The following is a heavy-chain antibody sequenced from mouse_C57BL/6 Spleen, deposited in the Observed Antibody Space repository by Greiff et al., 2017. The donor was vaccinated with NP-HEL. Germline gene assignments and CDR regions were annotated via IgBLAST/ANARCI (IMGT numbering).Heavy chain of an antibody. CDR1: GFTFSSYA. J-gene: IGHJ2*01. CDR3: TRNWDEYYFDY. V-gene: IGHV5-9-1*02. CDR2: ISSGGDYI. D-gene: IGHD4-1*01. Sequence: EVQRVESGEGLVKPGGSLKLSCAASGFTFSSYAMSWVRQTPKKRLEWVAYISSGGDYIYYADTVKGRFTISRDNARNTLYLQMSSLKSENTAMYYCTRNWDEYYFDYWGQGTTLTVSS.